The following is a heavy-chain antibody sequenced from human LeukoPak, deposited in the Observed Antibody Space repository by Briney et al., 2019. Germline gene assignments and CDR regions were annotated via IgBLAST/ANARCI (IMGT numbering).Heavy chain of an antibody. CDR1: GFRFSTYG. CDR2: IKPNNGGT. V-gene: IGHV1-2*02. J-gene: IGHJ5*02. Sequence: PGRSLRLSCAASGFRFSTYGMHWVRQAPGQGLEWMGWIKPNNGGTNYAQKFQGRVTMTRDTSISTAYMELSRLRSDDTAVYYCARARGDIVVVPAAIWFDPWGQGTLVTVSS. D-gene: IGHD2-2*01. CDR3: ARARGDIVVVPAAIWFDP.